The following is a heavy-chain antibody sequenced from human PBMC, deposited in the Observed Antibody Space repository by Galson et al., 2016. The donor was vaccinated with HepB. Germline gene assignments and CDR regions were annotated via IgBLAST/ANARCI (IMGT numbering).Heavy chain of an antibody. CDR3: ARDEGETPAAATGY. CDR2: ISARSTTI. D-gene: IGHD6-13*01. V-gene: IGHV3-48*02. J-gene: IGHJ4*02. CDR1: GFTFSSHS. Sequence: SLRLSCAASGFTFSSHSMSWVRQAPGKGLEWVSSISARSTTIHYADHVKGRFTISRDNAKKSLYLQMNSLRDDDTAVYYCARDEGETPAAATGYWGQGTLVTVPS.